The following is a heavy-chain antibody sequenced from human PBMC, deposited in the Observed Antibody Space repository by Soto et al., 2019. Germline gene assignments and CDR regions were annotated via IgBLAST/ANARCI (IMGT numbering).Heavy chain of an antibody. D-gene: IGHD6-13*01. CDR2: ITWNGGTI. J-gene: IGHJ5*02. Sequence: HPGGSLRLSCAASGFAFDDYVMHWVRQPPGRGLEWVSGITWNGGTIRYVDSVKGRFTISRDNAENSLYLQMNSLRPEDTAVYHCAKGGSAALIAPSGRDNWFDPWGQGTQVTVSS. CDR1: GFAFDDYV. CDR3: AKGGSAALIAPSGRDNWFDP. V-gene: IGHV3-9*01.